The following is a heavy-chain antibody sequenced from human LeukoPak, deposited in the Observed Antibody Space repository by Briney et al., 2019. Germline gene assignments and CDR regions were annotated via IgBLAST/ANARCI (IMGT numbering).Heavy chain of an antibody. CDR1: GFTVSSNY. V-gene: IGHV3-53*01. Sequence: GGSLTLSCAPSGFTVSSNYMSWVRQPPGKGLEWVSVIYSGGSTYYADSVKGRFTISRDNSKNTLYLQMNSLRAEDTAVYYCAREQSLLYYFDYWGQGTLVTVSS. J-gene: IGHJ4*02. D-gene: IGHD2-21*02. CDR3: AREQSLLYYFDY. CDR2: IYSGGST.